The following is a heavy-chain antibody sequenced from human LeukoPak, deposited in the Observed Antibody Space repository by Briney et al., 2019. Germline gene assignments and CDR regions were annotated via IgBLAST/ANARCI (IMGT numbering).Heavy chain of an antibody. V-gene: IGHV4-34*01. J-gene: IGHJ4*02. CDR2: INHFGRT. Sequence: SETLSLTCSVSGGSISSYYWSWIRQPPGKGLEWIGEINHFGRTNYNPFLKSRVTISLDTSKKQFSLKLNSVTAADTAVYYCGRNDYGANSYWGQGTLVSVSS. CDR3: GRNDYGANSY. D-gene: IGHD4-23*01. CDR1: GGSISSYY.